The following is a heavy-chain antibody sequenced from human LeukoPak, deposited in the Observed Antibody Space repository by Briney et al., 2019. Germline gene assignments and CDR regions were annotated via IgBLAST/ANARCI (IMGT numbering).Heavy chain of an antibody. Sequence: PSETLSLTCTVSGGSISSYYWSWIRQPPGKGLEWIGYMYYSGSTNYNPSLKSRVTISVDTSKNQFSLKLSSVTAADTAVYYCARRVTSNWFHPWGQGTLVTVSS. J-gene: IGHJ5*02. V-gene: IGHV4-59*08. CDR2: MYYSGST. D-gene: IGHD2-21*02. CDR1: GGSISSYY. CDR3: ARRVTSNWFHP.